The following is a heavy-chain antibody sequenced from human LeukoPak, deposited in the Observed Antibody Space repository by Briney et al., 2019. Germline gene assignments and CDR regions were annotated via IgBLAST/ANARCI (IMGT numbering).Heavy chain of an antibody. J-gene: IGHJ4*02. CDR3: ARIGYSSSSFDY. Sequence: GGSLRLSCAASGFTFSSYAMHWVRQAPGKGLEWVAVISDDGSNKYYADSVKGRFTISRDNAKNSVYLQINSLRAEDTAVYYCARIGYSSSSFDYWGQGTLVTVSS. CDR1: GFTFSSYA. D-gene: IGHD6-13*01. CDR2: ISDDGSNK. V-gene: IGHV3-30-3*01.